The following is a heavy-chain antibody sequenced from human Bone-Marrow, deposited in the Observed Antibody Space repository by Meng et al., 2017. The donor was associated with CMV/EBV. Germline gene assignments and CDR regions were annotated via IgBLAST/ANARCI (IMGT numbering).Heavy chain of an antibody. J-gene: IGHJ5*01. CDR2: FIPMLDTA. CDR3: ARRFIGGTIYDS. CDR1: GGTFSSYA. V-gene: IGHV1-69*10. Sequence: SVKVSCKASGGTFSSYAISWVRQAPGQRLEWMGAFIPMLDTANYAQKLQGRVTMTADKSTTTAYMELTSLTSEDTALYYCARRFIGGTIYDSWGQGTLVTVSS. D-gene: IGHD1-7*01.